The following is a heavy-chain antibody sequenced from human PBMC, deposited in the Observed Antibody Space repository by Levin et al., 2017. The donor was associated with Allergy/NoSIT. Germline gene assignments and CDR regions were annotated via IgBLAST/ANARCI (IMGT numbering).Heavy chain of an antibody. D-gene: IGHD2-8*01. J-gene: IGHJ6*02. CDR1: GYTFTGYY. Sequence: GASVKVSCKASGYTFTGYYMHWVRQAPGQGLEWMGWINPNSGGTNYAQKFQGRVTMTRDTSISTAYMELSRLRSDDTAVYYCARDLLNDCTNGICYYYYGMDVWGQGTTVTVSS. CDR3: ARDLLNDCTNGICYYYYGMDV. V-gene: IGHV1-2*02. CDR2: INPNSGGT.